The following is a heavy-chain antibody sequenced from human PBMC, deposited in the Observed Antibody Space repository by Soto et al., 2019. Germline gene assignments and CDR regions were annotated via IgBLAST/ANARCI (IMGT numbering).Heavy chain of an antibody. CDR1: GFTFTSSA. CDR2: IVVGSGNT. V-gene: IGHV1-58*02. CDR3: AAGRAVAGPNDVFDL. J-gene: IGHJ3*01. D-gene: IGHD6-19*01. Sequence: QMQLVQSGPEVKKPGTSVKVSCKASGFTFTSSAMQWVRQARGQRLEWIGWIVVGSGNTNYAQKFQERVTITRDMSTSTANMELSSLRSEDTAVYYCAAGRAVAGPNDVFDLCGQGTMVTVSS.